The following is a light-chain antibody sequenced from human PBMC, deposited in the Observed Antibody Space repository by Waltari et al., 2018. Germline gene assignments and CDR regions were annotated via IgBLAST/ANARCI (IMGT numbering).Light chain of an antibody. CDR2: QVS. CDR3: MQGTHWPRT. Sequence: DVVMTQSPLSLPVTLGQPASISCWSSQSLLHRDGNMYLNWFHQRPGQSPRRLIYQVSNRDSGVPDRFSGSGSGTDFTLKISRVEAEDVGVYYCMQGTHWPRTFGQGTKVEIK. CDR1: QSLLHRDGNMY. V-gene: IGKV2-30*02. J-gene: IGKJ1*01.